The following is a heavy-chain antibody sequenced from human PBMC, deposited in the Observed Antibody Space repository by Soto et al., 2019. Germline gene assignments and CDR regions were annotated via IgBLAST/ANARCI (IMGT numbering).Heavy chain of an antibody. D-gene: IGHD3-9*01. J-gene: IGHJ4*02. CDR1: GFTFSSYG. CDR2: ISYDGSNK. V-gene: IGHV3-30*18. CDR3: ANGMYDILTGTRVRTIDY. Sequence: GGSLRLSCAASGFTFSSYGMHWVRQAPGKGLEWVAVISYDGSNKYYADSVKGRFTISRDNSKNTLYVQMNSLRAEDTAVYYCANGMYDILTGTRVRTIDYWGQGTLVTVSS.